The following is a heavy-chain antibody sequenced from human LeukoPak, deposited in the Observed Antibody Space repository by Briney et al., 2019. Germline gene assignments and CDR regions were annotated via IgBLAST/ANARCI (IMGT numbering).Heavy chain of an antibody. CDR2: INPNSGGT. D-gene: IGHD1-20*01. CDR1: GYTFTGYY. V-gene: IGHV1-2*02. CDR3: ARGITEVDGFWFDP. Sequence: ASVKVSCKASGYTFTGYYMHWVRQAPGQGVEWMGWINPNSGGTNYAQKFQGRVTMTRDTSISTAYMELSRLRSDDTAVYYCARGITEVDGFWFDPWGQGTLVTVSS. J-gene: IGHJ5*02.